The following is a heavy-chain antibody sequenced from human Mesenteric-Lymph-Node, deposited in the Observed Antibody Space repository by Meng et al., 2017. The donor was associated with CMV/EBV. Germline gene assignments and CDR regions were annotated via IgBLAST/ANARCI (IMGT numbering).Heavy chain of an antibody. D-gene: IGHD2-2*01. Sequence: GGSLRLSCAASGFTFDDYAMHWVRQAPGKGLEWVSGISWNSGIIGYADSVKGRFTISRDNAKNTVSMEMNGLKTEDTAVYYCAKDDCDITNCWQFYALDVWGQGTTVTVSS. V-gene: IGHV3-9*01. CDR1: GFTFDDYA. J-gene: IGHJ6*02. CDR3: AKDDCDITNCWQFYALDV. CDR2: ISWNSGII.